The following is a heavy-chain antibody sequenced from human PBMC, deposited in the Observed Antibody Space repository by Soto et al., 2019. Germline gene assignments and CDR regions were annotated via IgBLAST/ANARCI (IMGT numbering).Heavy chain of an antibody. J-gene: IGHJ3*02. Sequence: SLTCTVSGGAISSGGYYCSWIRQHPGKGLEWIGYIYYSGSTYYNPSLKSRVTISVDTSKNQFSLKLSSVTAADTAVYYCARDQGYYDSSGTGAFDIWGQGTMVTVSS. CDR1: GGAISSGGYY. CDR2: IYYSGST. D-gene: IGHD3-22*01. CDR3: ARDQGYYDSSGTGAFDI. V-gene: IGHV4-31*03.